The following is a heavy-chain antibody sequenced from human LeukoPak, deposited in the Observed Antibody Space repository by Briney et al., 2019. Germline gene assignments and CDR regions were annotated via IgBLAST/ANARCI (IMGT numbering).Heavy chain of an antibody. CDR1: GYPFTSYY. D-gene: IGHD1-7*01. Sequence: ASVKVSCKASGYPFTSYYMHWVRQAPGQGLEWMGIINPSGGSTSYAQKFQGRVTMTRGTSTSTVYMELSSLRSEDTAVYYCASLGTKTGTTKVPFDYWGQGTLVTVSS. CDR3: ASLGTKTGTTKVPFDY. V-gene: IGHV1-46*01. J-gene: IGHJ4*02. CDR2: INPSGGST.